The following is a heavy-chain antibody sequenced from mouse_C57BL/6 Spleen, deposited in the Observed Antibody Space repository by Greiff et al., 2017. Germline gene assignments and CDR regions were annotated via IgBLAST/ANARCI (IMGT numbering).Heavy chain of an antibody. CDR1: GFNFSSYA. J-gene: IGHJ4*01. D-gene: IGHD1-1*01. CDR3: AREEYDYGSSYAMDY. CDR2: ISRGGDYI. Sequence: EVQLQESREGLVKPGGSLKLSCAASGFNFSSYAMSWVRQTPEKRLEWVAYISRGGDYIYYADTVKGRFTISRDNARSTVYLQMSSLKSEDTAMYYCAREEYDYGSSYAMDYWGKGTSVTVSS. V-gene: IGHV5S21*01.